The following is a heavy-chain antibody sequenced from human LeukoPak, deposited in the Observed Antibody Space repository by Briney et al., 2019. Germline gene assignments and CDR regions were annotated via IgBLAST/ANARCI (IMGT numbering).Heavy chain of an antibody. CDR3: ARASSGWSFDS. CDR2: IYPGDNDP. J-gene: IGHJ4*02. D-gene: IGHD6-19*01. Sequence: GGSLRLSCKGSGYTFSNYWIAWVRHMPGKGLEWMGIIYPGDNDPRYSPSFQGQVTMSADKSIMTAYVQWSSLKASDSAIYYCARASSGWSFDSWGQGTLVTVSS. CDR1: GYTFSNYW. V-gene: IGHV5-51*01.